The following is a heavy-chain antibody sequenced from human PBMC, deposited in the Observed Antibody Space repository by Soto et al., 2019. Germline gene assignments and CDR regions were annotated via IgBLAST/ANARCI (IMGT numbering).Heavy chain of an antibody. CDR2: ISANGQGI. V-gene: IGHV3-23*01. CDR1: GFTFSTYA. Sequence: GGYLRLSCAASGFTFSTYALSRVSQAPGKGLEWVSAISANGQGIYYADSVRGRFTISRDNSKNTIFLHMDSLRAEDTAVYYFAKDRNYPRYHFHYWGQGTLVNASS. CDR3: AKDRNYPRYHFHY. D-gene: IGHD2-2*01. J-gene: IGHJ4*02.